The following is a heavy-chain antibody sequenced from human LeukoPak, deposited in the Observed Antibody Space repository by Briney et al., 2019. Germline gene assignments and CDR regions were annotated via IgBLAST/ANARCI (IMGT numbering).Heavy chain of an antibody. CDR2: ISSSGSTI. D-gene: IGHD6-13*01. CDR1: GFTFSSYE. CDR3: ARVQQLDGLSYYYGMDV. V-gene: IGHV3-48*03. Sequence: PGGSLRLSCAASGFTFSSYEMNWVRQAPGKGLEWVSYISSSGSTIYYADSVKGRFTISRDNAKNSLYLQMNSLRAEDTAVYYCARVQQLDGLSYYYGMDVWGQGTTVTVSS. J-gene: IGHJ6*02.